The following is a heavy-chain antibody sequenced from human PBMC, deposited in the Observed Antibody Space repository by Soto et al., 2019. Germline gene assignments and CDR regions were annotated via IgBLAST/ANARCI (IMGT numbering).Heavy chain of an antibody. J-gene: IGHJ4*02. V-gene: IGHV4-34*01. CDR1: GGSFSGYY. Sequence: QVQLQQWGAGLLKPSETLSLTRAVYGGSFSGYYWSWIRQPPGKGLEWIGEINHSGSTNYNPSLKSRVTISVDTSKNQFSLKLSSVTAADTAVYYCARGRRKSHGQFDYWGQGTLVTVSS. CDR2: INHSGST. CDR3: ARGRRKSHGQFDY.